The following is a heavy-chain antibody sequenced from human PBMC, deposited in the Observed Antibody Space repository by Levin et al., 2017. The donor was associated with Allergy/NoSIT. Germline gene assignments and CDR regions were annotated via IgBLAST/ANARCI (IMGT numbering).Heavy chain of an antibody. V-gene: IGHV4-34*01. CDR2: INHSGST. CDR3: ASLERLTGYSSGHGPGVDY. Sequence: SETLSLTCAVYGGSFSGYYWSWIRQPPGKGLEWIGEINHSGSTNYNPSLKSRVTISVDTSKNQFSLKLSSVTAADTAVYYCASLERLTGYSSGHGPGVDYWGQGTLVTVSS. CDR1: GGSFSGYY. D-gene: IGHD6-19*01. J-gene: IGHJ4*02.